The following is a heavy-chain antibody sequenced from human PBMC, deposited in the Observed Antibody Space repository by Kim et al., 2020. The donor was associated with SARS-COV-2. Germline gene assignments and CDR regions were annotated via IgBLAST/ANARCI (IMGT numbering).Heavy chain of an antibody. CDR1: GYTLTELS. Sequence: ASVKVSCKVSGYTLTELSMHWVRQAPGKGLEWMGGFDPEDGETIYARKFQGRVTMTEDTSTDTAYMELSSLRSEDTAVYYCATGRYCSSTSCSGLTDYWGQGTLVTVSS. D-gene: IGHD2-2*01. CDR2: FDPEDGET. CDR3: ATGRYCSSTSCSGLTDY. V-gene: IGHV1-24*01. J-gene: IGHJ4*02.